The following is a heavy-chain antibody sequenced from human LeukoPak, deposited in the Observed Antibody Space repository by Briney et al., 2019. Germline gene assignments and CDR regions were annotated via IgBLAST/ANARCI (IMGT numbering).Heavy chain of an antibody. CDR1: GYTLTEKA. CDR3: ATVTVVAAAMAWYFDS. J-gene: IGHJ4*02. Sequence: GASVKVSCKLSGYTLTEKAMHWVRQTPGRGPEWMGGFDPEDGQTLYAQKFQGRVSMTEDTSTDTIYMELSRLRFEDTAVYYCATVTVVAAAMAWYFDSWGQGTLVTVSS. D-gene: IGHD2-2*01. CDR2: FDPEDGQT. V-gene: IGHV1-24*01.